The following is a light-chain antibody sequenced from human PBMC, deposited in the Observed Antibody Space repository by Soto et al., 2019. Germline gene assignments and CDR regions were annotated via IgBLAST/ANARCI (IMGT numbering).Light chain of an antibody. J-gene: IGKJ4*01. Sequence: EIVMTQSPATLSVYPGETATLSSRASQSISSNLAWYQQKPGQAPRLLIYGASTKAIVIPARFSGSGSATEFTLTISSLQSKDFAVYYCQQYSHWLLTFGGGNKVEIK. V-gene: IGKV3-15*01. CDR3: QQYSHWLLT. CDR2: GAS. CDR1: QSISSN.